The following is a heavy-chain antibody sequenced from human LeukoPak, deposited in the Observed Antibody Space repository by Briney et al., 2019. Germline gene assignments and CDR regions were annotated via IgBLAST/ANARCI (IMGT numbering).Heavy chain of an antibody. CDR2: ISDSGGST. CDR3: AKDRPYCSSTSCPDY. Sequence: GGSLRLSCAASGFTFSTYAMSWVRQAPGKGLEWVSAISDSGGSTYYADSVKGRFTISRDNSKNTLYLQMNSLRAEDTAVYYRAKDRPYCSSTSCPDYWGQGTLVTVSS. CDR1: GFTFSTYA. J-gene: IGHJ4*02. D-gene: IGHD2-2*01. V-gene: IGHV3-23*01.